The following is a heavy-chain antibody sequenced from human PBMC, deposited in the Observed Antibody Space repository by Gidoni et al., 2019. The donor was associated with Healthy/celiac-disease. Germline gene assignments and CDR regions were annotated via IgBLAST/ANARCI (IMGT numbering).Heavy chain of an antibody. Sequence: QVHLVESGGGVVQPGRSLRLSCAASGFTFRSYAMHWVRQAPGKGLESVAVISYDGSNKYYADSVKGRFTISRDNSKNTLYLQMNSLRAEDTAVYYCASSSTSCYWGQGTLVTVSS. V-gene: IGHV3-30-3*01. CDR2: ISYDGSNK. CDR3: ASSSTSCY. D-gene: IGHD2-2*01. J-gene: IGHJ4*02. CDR1: GFTFRSYA.